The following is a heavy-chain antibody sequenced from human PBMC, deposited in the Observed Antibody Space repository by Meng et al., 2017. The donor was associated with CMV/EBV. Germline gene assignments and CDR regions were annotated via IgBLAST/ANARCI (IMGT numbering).Heavy chain of an antibody. CDR1: GFTVSSYS. V-gene: IGHV3-53*01. Sequence: GESLKISCAASGFTVSSYSMSWVRQAPGKGLEWVSIIYSGGSTYYADSVKGRVTISRDTSKNTLYLQMNSLRAEDTAVYYCTRDRVAAGFWSGYFDYWGQGTLVTVSS. J-gene: IGHJ4*02. CDR3: TRDRVAAGFWSGYFDY. CDR2: IYSGGST. D-gene: IGHD3-3*01.